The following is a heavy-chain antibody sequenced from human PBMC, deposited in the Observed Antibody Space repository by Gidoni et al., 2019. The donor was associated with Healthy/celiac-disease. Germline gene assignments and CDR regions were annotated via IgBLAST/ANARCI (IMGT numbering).Heavy chain of an antibody. V-gene: IGHV4-34*01. CDR2: INHSGST. Sequence: QVQLQQWGAGLLKPSETLSLTCAVHGGSFSGYYWSWNRQPPGKGREWTGKINHSGSTNYNPSLKSRVTISVDTSKNQFSLKLSSVTAAYTAVYYCARGRRAARPYYYYGMDVWGQGTTVTVSS. CDR1: GGSFSGYY. CDR3: ARGRRAARPYYYYGMDV. D-gene: IGHD6-13*01. J-gene: IGHJ6*02.